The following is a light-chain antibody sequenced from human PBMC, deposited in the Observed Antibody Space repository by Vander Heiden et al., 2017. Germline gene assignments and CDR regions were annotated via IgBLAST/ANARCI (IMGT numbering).Light chain of an antibody. CDR1: QSVSSH. V-gene: IGKV3-15*01. J-gene: IGKJ2*01. Sequence: EILMTQPPPTLSVLPGERATLSCRASQSVSSHVAWYQQKPGQAPRLLIYGASTRATGIPARFSGSGSGTEFTLTISSLQSEDFAVYYCQQYNNWPPYTFGQGTKLEIK. CDR2: GAS. CDR3: QQYNNWPPYT.